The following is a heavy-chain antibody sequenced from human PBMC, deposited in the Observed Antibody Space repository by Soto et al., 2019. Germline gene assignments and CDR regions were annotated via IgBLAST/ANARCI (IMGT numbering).Heavy chain of an antibody. CDR1: GGSFSGYY. V-gene: IGHV4-34*01. CDR3: ARAGYSSSWYLVNWFDP. D-gene: IGHD6-13*01. Sequence: ETLSLTCAVYGGSFSGYYWSWIRQPPGKGLEWIGEINHSGSTNYNPSLKSRVTISVDTSKNQFSLKLSSVTAADTAVYYCARAGYSSSWYLVNWFDPWGPGTLVTVSS. J-gene: IGHJ5*02. CDR2: INHSGST.